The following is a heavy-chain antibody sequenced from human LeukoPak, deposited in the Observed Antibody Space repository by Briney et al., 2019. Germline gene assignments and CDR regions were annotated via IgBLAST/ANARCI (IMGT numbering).Heavy chain of an antibody. CDR2: ISSSGDTI. D-gene: IGHD2-15*01. CDR1: GFTFSDYY. CDR3: ARDHGSGSTDYFDS. V-gene: IGHV3-11*04. J-gene: IGHJ4*02. Sequence: GGSLRLSCAASGFTFSDYYMSWIRQAPGKGLEWISYISSSGDTIFYADSVKGRFTISRDNAKKSLYLEMNSLRAEDTAVYYCARDHGSGSTDYFDSWGQGTLVTVSS.